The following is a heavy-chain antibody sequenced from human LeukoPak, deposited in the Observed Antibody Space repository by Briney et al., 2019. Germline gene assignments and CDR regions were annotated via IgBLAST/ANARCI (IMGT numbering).Heavy chain of an antibody. J-gene: IGHJ4*02. CDR1: GFTFSDYR. V-gene: IGHV3-48*02. CDR2: ISGGSYTI. D-gene: IGHD3-16*02. CDR3: ARGQRYSTSPFDY. Sequence: QPGGSMRLSCAASGFTFSDYRMNWLRQAPGKGLEGVSFISGGSYTIYSAASGKGRFTLSRDNAKNALFLQMNSLRDKDTAVYYCARGQRYSTSPFDYWGQGTLVTVSS.